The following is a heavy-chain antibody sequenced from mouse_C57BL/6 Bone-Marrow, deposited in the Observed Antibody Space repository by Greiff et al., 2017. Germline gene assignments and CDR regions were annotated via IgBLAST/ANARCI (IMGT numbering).Heavy chain of an antibody. V-gene: IGHV1-69*01. CDR3: ARSTNCYGSSFAY. CDR2: IDPSDSYT. J-gene: IGHJ3*01. D-gene: IGHD1-1*01. Sequence: QVQLQQPGAELVMPGASVKLSCKASGYTFTSYWMHWVKQRPGQGLEWIGEIDPSDSYTNYNQKFKGKSTLTVDKSSSTAYMQLSSLTSEDSAVYDCARSTNCYGSSFAYWGQGTLVTVSA. CDR1: GYTFTSYW.